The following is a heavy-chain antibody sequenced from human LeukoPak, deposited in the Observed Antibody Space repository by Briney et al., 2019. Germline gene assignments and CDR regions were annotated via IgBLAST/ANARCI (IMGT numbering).Heavy chain of an antibody. V-gene: IGHV1-18*01. D-gene: IGHD3-22*01. J-gene: IGHJ3*02. CDR1: GYTFTSYG. CDR3: ASKWVTFYYNSSAYHYPSDVFDI. CDR2: ISAYNGNT. Sequence: GASVKVSCKASGYTFTSYGISWVRQAPGQGLEWMGWISAYNGNTNYAQKFQGRVTMTRDTSISTAYMDLSSLRSDDTAVYYCASKWVTFYYNSSAYHYPSDVFDIWGQGTMVTVSS.